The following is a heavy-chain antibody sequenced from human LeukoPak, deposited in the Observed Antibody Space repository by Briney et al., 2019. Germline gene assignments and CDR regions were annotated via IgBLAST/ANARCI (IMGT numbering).Heavy chain of an antibody. CDR2: ISAYNGNT. D-gene: IGHD3-3*01. Sequence: ASVKVSCKASGYTFTSYGISWVRQAPGQGLEWMGWISAYNGNTNYAQKLQGRVTMTTDTSTSTAYMELRSLRSDDTAVYYCARDLNTIFGVVTRNWFDPWGQGTLVTVSS. V-gene: IGHV1-18*01. J-gene: IGHJ5*02. CDR1: GYTFTSYG. CDR3: ARDLNTIFGVVTRNWFDP.